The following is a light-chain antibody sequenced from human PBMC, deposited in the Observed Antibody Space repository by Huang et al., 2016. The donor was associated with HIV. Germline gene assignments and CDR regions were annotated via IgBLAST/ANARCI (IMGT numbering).Light chain of an antibody. CDR1: QDINNF. J-gene: IGKJ1*01. CDR2: AAS. Sequence: AIRMTQSPSSLSASTGDRVNITCRASQDINNFLAWYPQKPWKAPNLLIYAASILETGVPSRFSGSGSGTEFNLSISCLQSEDFATYYCQQYYSYRTFGQGTQVEIK. V-gene: IGKV1-8*01. CDR3: QQYYSYRT.